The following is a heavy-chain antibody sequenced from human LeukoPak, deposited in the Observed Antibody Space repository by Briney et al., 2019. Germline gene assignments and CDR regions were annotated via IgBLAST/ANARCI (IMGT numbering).Heavy chain of an antibody. Sequence: SETLSLTCTVSGGSISSTGFYWGWIRQPPGKGLEWIGSIYYSGSTYYNPSLKSRVTMSVDTSKNQFSLKLSSVTAADTAVYYCARLKTGDYGDYGGDYWGQGTLVTVSS. CDR2: IYYSGST. D-gene: IGHD4-17*01. J-gene: IGHJ4*02. V-gene: IGHV4-39*01. CDR3: ARLKTGDYGDYGGDY. CDR1: GGSISSTGFY.